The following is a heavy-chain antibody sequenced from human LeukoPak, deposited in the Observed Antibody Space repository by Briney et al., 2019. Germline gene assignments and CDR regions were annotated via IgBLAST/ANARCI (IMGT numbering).Heavy chain of an antibody. D-gene: IGHD2-21*02. CDR1: GYTFTSYG. CDR3: ASGPYCGGDCYSYFDY. J-gene: IGHJ4*02. V-gene: IGHV1-18*01. CDR2: ISAYNGNT. Sequence: GASVKVSCKASGYTFTSYGISWVRQAPGQGLEWMGWISAYNGNTNYAQKLRGRVTMTTDTSTSTAYMELRSLRSDDTAVYYCASGPYCGGDCYSYFDYWGQGTLVTVSS.